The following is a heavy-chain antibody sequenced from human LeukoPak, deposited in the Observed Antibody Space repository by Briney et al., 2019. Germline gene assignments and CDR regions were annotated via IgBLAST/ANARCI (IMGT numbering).Heavy chain of an antibody. Sequence: PSETLSLTCTVSGGSISSSSYYWGWIRQPPGKGLEWIGSIYYSGSTYYNPSLKSRVTISVDTSKNQFSLKLSSVTAADTAVYYCARPHPFNWFDPWGQGTLVTVSS. CDR3: ARPHPFNWFDP. CDR2: IYYSGST. J-gene: IGHJ5*02. CDR1: GGSISSSSYY. V-gene: IGHV4-39*01.